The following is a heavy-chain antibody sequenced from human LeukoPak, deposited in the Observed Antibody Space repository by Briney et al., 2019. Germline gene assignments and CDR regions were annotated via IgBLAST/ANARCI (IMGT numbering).Heavy chain of an antibody. D-gene: IGHD6-13*01. CDR3: ARADRRRPPSSIGWYSENIFDY. CDR1: RYTFTDFY. J-gene: IGHJ4*02. CDR2: INPSGAST. V-gene: IGHV1-46*01. Sequence: GASVKVSCKASRYTFTDFYMNWVRQAPGQGLEWMGIINPSGASTRYAQKFQGRVTMTRDTSTSTVYMELSSLRSEDTAVYYCARADRRRPPSSIGWYSENIFDYWGQGTLVTVSS.